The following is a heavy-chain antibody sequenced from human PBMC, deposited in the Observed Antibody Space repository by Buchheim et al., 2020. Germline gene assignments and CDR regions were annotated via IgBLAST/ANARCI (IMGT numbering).Heavy chain of an antibody. V-gene: IGHV3-30*18. J-gene: IGHJ4*02. CDR3: AKDRRGSSWTFDY. Sequence: QVQLVESGGGVVQPGRSLRLSCAASGFTFSSYGMHWVRQAPGKGLEWVAVISYDGSNKYYADSVKGRFTISRDNSKNTLYLQMNSLRAEDTAVYYCAKDRRGSSWTFDYWGQGTL. D-gene: IGHD6-13*01. CDR2: ISYDGSNK. CDR1: GFTFSSYG.